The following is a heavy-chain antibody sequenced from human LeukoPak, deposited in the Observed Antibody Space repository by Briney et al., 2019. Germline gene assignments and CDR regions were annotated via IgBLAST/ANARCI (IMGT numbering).Heavy chain of an antibody. D-gene: IGHD2-2*01. CDR2: ISSSSSYI. V-gene: IGHV3-21*01. J-gene: IGHJ4*02. CDR1: GFTFSSYS. CDR3: ASRGYCSSTSCSSKGDY. Sequence: GGSLRLSCAASGFTFSSYSMNWVRQAPGKGLEWVSSISSSSSYIYYADSVKGRFTISRDNAKNSLYLQMNSLRAEDTAVYYCASRGYCSSTSCSSKGDYWGQGTLVTVSS.